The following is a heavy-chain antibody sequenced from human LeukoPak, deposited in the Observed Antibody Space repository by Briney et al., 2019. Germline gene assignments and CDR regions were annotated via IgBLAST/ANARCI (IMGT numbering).Heavy chain of an antibody. CDR3: ARRSVAGGEKFDY. CDR1: GGSFSAYY. Sequence: SQTLSLTRAVYGGSFSAYYWSWIRQPPGHRLECIGEINHSGSTNYHPSLKSRVTISVDTSKHQFSLKLSSVTAAAAAVYYCARRSVAGGEKFDYWGEGTLVSVSS. D-gene: IGHD3-16*01. J-gene: IGHJ4*02. CDR2: INHSGST. V-gene: IGHV4-34*01.